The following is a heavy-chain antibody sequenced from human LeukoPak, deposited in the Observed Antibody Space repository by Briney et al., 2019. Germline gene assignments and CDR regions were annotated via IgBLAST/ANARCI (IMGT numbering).Heavy chain of an antibody. J-gene: IGHJ6*03. CDR3: ARAPRNYYGSGSYYSDYYYMDV. D-gene: IGHD3-10*01. CDR1: GGTFSSYA. Sequence: SVKVSCKASGGTFSSYAISWVRQAPGQGLEWMGGIIPIFGTANYAQKFQGRVTITADESTSTAYMELSSLRSEDTAVYHCARAPRNYYGSGSYYSDYYYMDVWGKGTTVTISS. CDR2: IIPIFGTA. V-gene: IGHV1-69*13.